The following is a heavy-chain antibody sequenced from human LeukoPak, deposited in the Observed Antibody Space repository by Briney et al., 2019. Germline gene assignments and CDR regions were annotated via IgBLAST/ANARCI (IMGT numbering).Heavy chain of an antibody. J-gene: IGHJ4*02. CDR1: GGTFSSYA. Sequence: ASVKVSCTASGGTFSSYAISWVRQAPGQELEWMGGIIPIFGTANYAQKFQGRVTITADESTSTAYMELSSLRSEDTAVYYCARTWSSGWYGGFDYWGQGTLVTVSS. CDR3: ARTWSSGWYGGFDY. D-gene: IGHD6-19*01. CDR2: IIPIFGTA. V-gene: IGHV1-69*13.